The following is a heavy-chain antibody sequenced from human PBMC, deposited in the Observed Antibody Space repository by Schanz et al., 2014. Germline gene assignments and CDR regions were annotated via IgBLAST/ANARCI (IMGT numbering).Heavy chain of an antibody. CDR3: ARDLEGYDGGGGGFDP. Sequence: QVQLVESGGGVVQPGRSLRLSCAAYGFTLSSYAMHWVRQAPGKGLEWVAVISYDGSNKYYADSVKGRFTISRDNSKNTLYLQMNNLRAEDTAVYYCARDLEGYDGGGGGFDPWGQGTLVTVSS. V-gene: IGHV3-30-3*01. J-gene: IGHJ5*02. CDR2: ISYDGSNK. CDR1: GFTLSSYA. D-gene: IGHD2-21*01.